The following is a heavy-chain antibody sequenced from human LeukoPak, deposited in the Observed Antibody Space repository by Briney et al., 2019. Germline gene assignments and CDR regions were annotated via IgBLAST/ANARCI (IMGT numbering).Heavy chain of an antibody. CDR3: ARDFGAGSFDY. J-gene: IGHJ4*02. D-gene: IGHD1-1*01. CDR2: ISSSSSYI. Sequence: GGSLRLSCAASGFTFSSYSMNWVRQAPGKGLEWVSSISSSSSYIYYADSVKGRFTISRDNAKDSLYLQMNSLRAEDTAVYYCARDFGAGSFDYWGQGTLVTVSS. V-gene: IGHV3-21*01. CDR1: GFTFSSYS.